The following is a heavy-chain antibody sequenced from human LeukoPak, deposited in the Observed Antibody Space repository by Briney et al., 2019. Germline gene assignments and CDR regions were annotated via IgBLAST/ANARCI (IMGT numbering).Heavy chain of an antibody. CDR3: RGVYYYGSGSYYDFDY. V-gene: IGHV3-49*04. D-gene: IGHD3-10*01. CDR2: IRSKAYGGTT. Sequence: GGSLRLSCTASGFTFGDYAMSGVRQAPGKGLEWVGFIRSKAYGGTTEYAASVKGRFTISRDDSKSIAYLQMNSLKTEDTAVYYCRGVYYYGSGSYYDFDYWGQGTLVTVSS. CDR1: GFTFGDYA. J-gene: IGHJ4*02.